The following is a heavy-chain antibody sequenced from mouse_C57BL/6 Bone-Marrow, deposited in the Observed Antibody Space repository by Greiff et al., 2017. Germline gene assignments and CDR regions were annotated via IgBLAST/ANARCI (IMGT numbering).Heavy chain of an antibody. J-gene: IGHJ3*01. CDR3: ARMRAY. CDR1: GYTFTSYW. CDR2: IYPGSGST. V-gene: IGHV1-55*01. Sequence: QVQLQQPGAELVKPGASVKMSCKASGYTFTSYWITWVKQRPGQGLEWIGDIYPGSGSTNYNEKFKSKATLTGDTSSSTAYMQLSSLTSEDSAVYYCARMRAYWGQGTLVTVSA.